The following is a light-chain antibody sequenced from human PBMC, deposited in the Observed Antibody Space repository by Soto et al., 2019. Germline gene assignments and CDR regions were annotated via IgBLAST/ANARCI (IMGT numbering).Light chain of an antibody. CDR3: QQYGTSPTWT. V-gene: IGKV3-20*01. Sequence: EIVLTQYTGTLSLSPGERATLSCRASQSVRSSYLAWYQQKLGQAPRLLIYGASSRATGIPDRFSGSGSGTDFTLTISRLEPEDFAVYYCQQYGTSPTWTFGQGTKVDIK. CDR1: QSVRSSY. J-gene: IGKJ1*01. CDR2: GAS.